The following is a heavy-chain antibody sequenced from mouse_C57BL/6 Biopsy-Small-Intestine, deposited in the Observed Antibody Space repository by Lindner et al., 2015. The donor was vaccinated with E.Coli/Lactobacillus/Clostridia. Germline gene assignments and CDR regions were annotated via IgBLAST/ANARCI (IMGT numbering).Heavy chain of an antibody. V-gene: IGHV2-9*01. CDR3: AKQRIYYYDGSLYYTMDY. Sequence: VQLQESVPVLVAPSQSLSITCTVSGFSLTSYGVHWIRQPPGKSLEWLGIIWPGGSTNYNSVFMSRLSISKDNSKIQVFLKMNSLQTDDTAMYYCAKQRIYYYDGSLYYTMDYWGQGTSVTVSS. CDR2: IWPGGST. J-gene: IGHJ4*01. CDR1: GFSLTSYG. D-gene: IGHD1-1*01.